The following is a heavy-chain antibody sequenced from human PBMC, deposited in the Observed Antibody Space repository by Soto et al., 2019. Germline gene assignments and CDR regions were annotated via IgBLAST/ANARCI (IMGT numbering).Heavy chain of an antibody. J-gene: IGHJ6*02. CDR2: ISSSSSYI. CDR1: GFTFSSYS. V-gene: IGHV3-21*01. D-gene: IGHD2-2*01. CDR3: ARDGSTSSITGKYYYYGMAV. Sequence: GGSLRLSCAASGFTFSSYSMNWVRQAPGKGLEWVSSISSSSSYIYYADSVKGRFTISRDNAKNSLYLQMNSLRAEDTAVYYCARDGSTSSITGKYYYYGMAVWGQGNTVTVSS.